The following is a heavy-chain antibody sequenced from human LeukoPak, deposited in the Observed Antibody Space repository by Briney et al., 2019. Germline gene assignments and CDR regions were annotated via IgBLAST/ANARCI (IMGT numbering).Heavy chain of an antibody. D-gene: IGHD6-19*01. V-gene: IGHV3-30*03. CDR3: ARDPNRYSSGLIDY. Sequence: GGSLRLSCAASGFTFINAWMAWVRQAPGKGLEWVAVISYDGSNKYYADSVKGRFTISRDNSKNTLYLQMNSLRAEDTAVYYCARDPNRYSSGLIDYWGQGTLVTVSS. J-gene: IGHJ4*02. CDR1: GFTFINAW. CDR2: ISYDGSNK.